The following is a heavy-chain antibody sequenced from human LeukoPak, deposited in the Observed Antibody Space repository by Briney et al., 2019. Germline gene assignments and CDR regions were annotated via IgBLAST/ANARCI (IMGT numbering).Heavy chain of an antibody. J-gene: IGHJ6*02. V-gene: IGHV4-59*08. Sequence: SETLSLTCSVSGGSISSSFWHWIRQPPGKGLEWIGNIEDSGSTTYGPSLKSRVTISLDTSRNQFSLKLSSVTATDKAVYYCARQEDPYRDYSSYFYSSLDVWGQGTTVTVSS. CDR2: IEDSGST. CDR1: GGSISSSF. CDR3: ARQEDPYRDYSSYFYSSLDV. D-gene: IGHD4-17*01.